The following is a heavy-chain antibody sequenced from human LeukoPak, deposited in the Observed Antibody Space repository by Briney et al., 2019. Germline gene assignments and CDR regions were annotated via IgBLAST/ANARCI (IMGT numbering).Heavy chain of an antibody. CDR2: ISSSSSYI. D-gene: IGHD6-6*01. J-gene: IGHJ4*02. Sequence: GGSLRLSCAASGFTFSSYSMNWVRQAPGKGLEWVSSISSSSSYIYYADSVKGRFTISRDNAKNSLYLQMNSLRAEDTAVYYCARVLRVYSSSSAFDYWGQGTLVTVSS. CDR3: ARVLRVYSSSSAFDY. CDR1: GFTFSSYS. V-gene: IGHV3-21*01.